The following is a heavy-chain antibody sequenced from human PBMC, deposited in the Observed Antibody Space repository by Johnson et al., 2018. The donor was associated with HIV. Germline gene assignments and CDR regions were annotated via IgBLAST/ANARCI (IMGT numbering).Heavy chain of an antibody. CDR1: GFTFSSYA. Sequence: QEQLEESGGGVVQPGRSLRLSCAASGFTFSSYAMHWVRQAPGKGLEWVAVISYDGSNKYYADSVKGRFTISRDNSKNTLYLQMNSLRAEDTAVYYCARGDRSTYYRRGAFDIWGQGTLVTVSS. J-gene: IGHJ3*02. CDR3: ARGDRSTYYRRGAFDI. D-gene: IGHD1-26*01. CDR2: ISYDGSNK. V-gene: IGHV3-30*04.